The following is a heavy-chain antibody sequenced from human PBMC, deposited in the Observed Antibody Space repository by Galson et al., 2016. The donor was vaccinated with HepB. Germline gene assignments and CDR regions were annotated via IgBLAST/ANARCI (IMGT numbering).Heavy chain of an antibody. J-gene: IGHJ5*02. D-gene: IGHD5-12*01. CDR1: GGSISGQY. V-gene: IGHV4-59*11. Sequence: SETLSLTCSVSGGSISGQYWSWIRQPPGKRLEWIGFIHNIANMPTRYNPSLHGRVTISVDTSKNQFSLRLTYVTAADTAVYYCAMSGYSYAWGDPWGQGTLVTVSS. CDR2: IHNIANMPT. CDR3: AMSGYSYAWGDP.